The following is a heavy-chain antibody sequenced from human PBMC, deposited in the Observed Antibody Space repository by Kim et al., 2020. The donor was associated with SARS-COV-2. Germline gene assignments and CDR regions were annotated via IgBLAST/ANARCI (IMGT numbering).Heavy chain of an antibody. J-gene: IGHJ4*02. V-gene: IGHV3-30*07. CDR3: ARDGKTGTTFGYFDY. Sequence: DSVKGRFTISRDNSKNTLYLQMNSLRAEDTAVYYCARDGKTGTTFGYFDYWGQGTLVTVSS. D-gene: IGHD1-1*01.